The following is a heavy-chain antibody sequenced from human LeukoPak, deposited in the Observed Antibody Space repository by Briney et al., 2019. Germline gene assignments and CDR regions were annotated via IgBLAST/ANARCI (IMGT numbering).Heavy chain of an antibody. CDR3: ARFLATWDYYYMDV. V-gene: IGHV3-48*01. CDR2: IGGGGTFI. CDR1: GFTFRTYS. D-gene: IGHD3-3*01. J-gene: IGHJ6*03. Sequence: PGGSLRLSCAASGFTFRTYSMNWVRQSPGKGLEWVSHIGGGGTFIYYADSVKGRFTISRDNDKNSVYLQMNSLRAEDTAVCYCARFLATWDYYYMDVWGSGTTVTVSS.